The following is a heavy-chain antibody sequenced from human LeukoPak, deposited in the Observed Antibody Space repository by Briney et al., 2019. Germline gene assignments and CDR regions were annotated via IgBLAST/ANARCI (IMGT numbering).Heavy chain of an antibody. Sequence: SETLSLTCTVSGGSISSYYWSWIRQPAGKGLEWIGRIYTSGSTNYNPSLKSRVTMSVDTSKNQFSLKLSSVTAADTAVYYCARLGGSSSPGHRDYWGQGTLVTVSS. CDR2: IYTSGST. J-gene: IGHJ4*02. CDR3: ARLGGSSSPGHRDY. CDR1: GGSISSYY. D-gene: IGHD6-13*01. V-gene: IGHV4-4*07.